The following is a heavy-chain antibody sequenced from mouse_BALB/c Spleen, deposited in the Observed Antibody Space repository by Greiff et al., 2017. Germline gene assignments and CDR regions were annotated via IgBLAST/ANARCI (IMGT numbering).Heavy chain of an antibody. J-gene: IGHJ3*01. CDR1: GYTFTSYW. V-gene: IGHV1-7*01. CDR2: INPSTGYT. D-gene: IGHD2-4*01. CDR3: ANYDYSWFAY. Sequence: QVQLQQSGPELVKPGASVKMSCKASGYTFTSYWMHWVKQRPGQGLEWIGYINPSTGYTEYNQKFKDKATLTADKSSSTAYMQLSSLTSEDSAVYYCANYDYSWFAYWGQGTLVTVSA.